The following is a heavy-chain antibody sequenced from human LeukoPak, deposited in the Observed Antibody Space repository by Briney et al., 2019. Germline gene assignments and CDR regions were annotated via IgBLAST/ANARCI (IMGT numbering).Heavy chain of an antibody. CDR1: GNSFGDYY. V-gene: IGHV4-59*01. D-gene: IGHD6-13*01. Sequence: SETLSLTCTVSGNSFGDYYWSWTRQPPGKGLEWIGYIYYSGSTNYNPSLKSRVTISVDTSKNQFSLKLNSVTAADTAVYYCARTTEAHSWRTRYYDYYMDVWGKGTTVTVSS. J-gene: IGHJ6*03. CDR2: IYYSGST. CDR3: ARTTEAHSWRTRYYDYYMDV.